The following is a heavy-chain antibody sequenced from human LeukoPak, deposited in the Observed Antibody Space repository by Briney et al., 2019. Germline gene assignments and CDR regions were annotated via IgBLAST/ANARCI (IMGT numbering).Heavy chain of an antibody. V-gene: IGHV3-23*01. CDR3: ASEVVPGTGGSDY. J-gene: IGHJ4*02. CDR2: ISGSGDNT. CDR1: GFTFSSSA. Sequence: GGSLRLSCAASGFTFSSSAMTWVRQAPGKGLEWVSAISGSGDNTYYADSVKGRFTISRDNSKNTLYLQMDSLRAEDTAVYYCASEVVPGTGGSDYWGQGTLVTVSS. D-gene: IGHD2-2*01.